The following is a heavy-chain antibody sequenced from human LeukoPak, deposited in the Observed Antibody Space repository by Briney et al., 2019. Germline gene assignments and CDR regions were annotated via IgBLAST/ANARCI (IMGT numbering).Heavy chain of an antibody. CDR1: GFTFSRYA. J-gene: IGHJ4*02. CDR2: ISYDGINK. CDR3: AREGREWLSAGIDY. Sequence: GGSLRLSCAASGFTFSRYAVYWVRQAPGKGLEWVAVISYDGINKYYADSVKGRFTISRDNSKNTLYLQVNSLRAEDTAVYYCAREGREWLSAGIDYWGQGTLVTVSS. D-gene: IGHD6-19*01. V-gene: IGHV3-30-3*01.